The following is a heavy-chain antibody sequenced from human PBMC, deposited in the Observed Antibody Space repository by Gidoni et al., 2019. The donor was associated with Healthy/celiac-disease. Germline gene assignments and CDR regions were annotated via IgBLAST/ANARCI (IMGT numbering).Heavy chain of an antibody. V-gene: IGHV3-33*01. Sequence: QVQLAESGGGVVQPGRSLRLSCAASRLTFRSYGMHWVRQAPGQGLEWVAVIWYDGSNKYYADSVKGRFTISRDNSKNTLYLQMNSLRAEDTAVYYCASLRRGYSYGGDAFDIWGQGTMVTVSS. CDR3: ASLRRGYSYGGDAFDI. CDR2: IWYDGSNK. CDR1: RLTFRSYG. J-gene: IGHJ3*02. D-gene: IGHD5-18*01.